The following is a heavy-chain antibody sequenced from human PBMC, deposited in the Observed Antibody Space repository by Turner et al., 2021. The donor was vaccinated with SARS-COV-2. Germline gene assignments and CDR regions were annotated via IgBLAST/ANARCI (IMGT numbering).Heavy chain of an antibody. Sequence: EVQPVETGGGLIQPGGSLRLSCAASGFTVSSNYMSWVRQAPGKGLEWVSVIYSGGSTDYADSVKGRFTISRDNSKNTLYLQMNSLRAEETAVYYCARGPHPRGFDYWGQGTLVTVSS. CDR2: IYSGGST. CDR1: GFTVSSNY. V-gene: IGHV3-53*02. CDR3: ARGPHPRGFDY. J-gene: IGHJ4*02. D-gene: IGHD3-10*01.